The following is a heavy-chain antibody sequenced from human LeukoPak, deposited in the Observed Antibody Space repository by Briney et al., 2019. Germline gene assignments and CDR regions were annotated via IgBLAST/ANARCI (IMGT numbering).Heavy chain of an antibody. CDR2: IIPIFGTA. D-gene: IGHD2-2*02. Sequence: SVKVSFKASGGTFSSYAISWVRQAPGQGLEWTGGIIPIFGTANYAQKFQGRVTITTDESTSTAYMELSSLRSEDTAVYYCAREDYCSSTSCYKGENYFDYWGQGTLVTVSS. CDR1: GGTFSSYA. V-gene: IGHV1-69*05. J-gene: IGHJ4*02. CDR3: AREDYCSSTSCYKGENYFDY.